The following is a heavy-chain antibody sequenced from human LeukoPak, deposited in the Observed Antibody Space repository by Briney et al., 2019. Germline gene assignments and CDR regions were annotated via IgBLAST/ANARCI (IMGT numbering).Heavy chain of an antibody. D-gene: IGHD3-10*01. Sequence: SETLSLTRTVSGGSIRSYYWSWIRQPPGKGLEWIGYVHYSRSTNYNPSLKSRVTISVDTSKNQFSLKLSSVTAADAAVYYCAKSNGYGLVDIWGQGTMVTVSS. CDR1: GGSIRSYY. CDR2: VHYSRST. V-gene: IGHV4-59*01. CDR3: AKSNGYGLVDI. J-gene: IGHJ3*02.